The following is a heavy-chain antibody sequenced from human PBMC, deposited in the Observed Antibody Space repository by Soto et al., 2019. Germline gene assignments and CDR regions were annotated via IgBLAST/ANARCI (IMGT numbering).Heavy chain of an antibody. CDR1: GGTFSSYA. J-gene: IGHJ5*02. Sequence: GASVKVSCKASGGTFSSYAISWVRQAPGQGLEWMGWISAYNGNTNYAQKFRGRVTITADESTSTAYMEVSSLRSEDTAVYYCARASGRGWYNWFDPWGQGTLVTVSS. V-gene: IGHV1-69*13. D-gene: IGHD6-19*01. CDR3: ARASGRGWYNWFDP. CDR2: ISAYNGNT.